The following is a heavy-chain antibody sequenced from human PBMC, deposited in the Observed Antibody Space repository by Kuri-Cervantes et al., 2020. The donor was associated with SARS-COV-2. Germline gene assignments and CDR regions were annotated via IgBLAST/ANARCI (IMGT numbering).Heavy chain of an antibody. CDR2: IYYSGST. V-gene: IGHV4-39*07. J-gene: IGHJ4*01. D-gene: IGHD3-3*01. CDR3: SRGGKRFLEWLLYAY. Sequence: GSLRLPCTVSGGSIRSSSYYWGSIRQPPGKGLEWFGSIYYSGSTYYNPSLESRVTISVDTSKNQFSLKLSSVTAADTVVYYCSRGGKRFLEWLLYAYWGHGTLVTVSS. CDR1: GGSIRSSSYY.